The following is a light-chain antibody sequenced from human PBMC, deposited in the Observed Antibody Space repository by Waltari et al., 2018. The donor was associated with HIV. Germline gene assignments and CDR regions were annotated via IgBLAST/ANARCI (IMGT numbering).Light chain of an antibody. J-gene: IGKJ1*01. CDR1: QDISTY. V-gene: IGKV1D-8*01. CDR2: AAS. Sequence: ASTGDRVTISCRASQDISTYLAWYQQKPGKAPELLVYAASTLQSGVPSRFNGSGSGTDFTLSIRCLQSDDFATYYCQQYQTFPRTFGQGTKVEI. CDR3: QQYQTFPRT.